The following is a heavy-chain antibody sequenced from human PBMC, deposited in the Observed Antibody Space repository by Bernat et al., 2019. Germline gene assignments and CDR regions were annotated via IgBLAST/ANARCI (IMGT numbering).Heavy chain of an antibody. CDR1: GGTFSSYA. V-gene: IGHV1-69*17. CDR3: ARVGGRFHLGPGPHYYYYMDV. Sequence: QVQLVQSGAEVKKPGSSVKVSCKASGGTFSSYAISWVRQAPGQGLEWMGGIIPIFGIANYAQKFQGRVTITADKSTSTAYMELSSLRSEDTAVYYCARVGGRFHLGPGPHYYYYMDVWGKGTTVTVSS. D-gene: IGHD3-16*01. CDR2: IIPIFGIA. J-gene: IGHJ6*03.